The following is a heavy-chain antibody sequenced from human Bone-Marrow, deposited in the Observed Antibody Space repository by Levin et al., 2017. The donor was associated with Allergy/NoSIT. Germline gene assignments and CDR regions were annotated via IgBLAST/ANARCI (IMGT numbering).Heavy chain of an antibody. J-gene: IGHJ4*02. CDR3: AGGSKVTTSVGLRY. CDR1: GFTVSDSY. V-gene: IGHV3-53*01. D-gene: IGHD1-26*01. CDR2: VHDIGST. Sequence: ASVKVSCAASGFTVSDSYMAWVRQAPGQGLEWVSVVHDIGSTYYADSVKGRFTVSRDSSQNTLNLQMNSLRDDDTAVYYCAGGSKVTTSVGLRYWGQGTLVTVSS.